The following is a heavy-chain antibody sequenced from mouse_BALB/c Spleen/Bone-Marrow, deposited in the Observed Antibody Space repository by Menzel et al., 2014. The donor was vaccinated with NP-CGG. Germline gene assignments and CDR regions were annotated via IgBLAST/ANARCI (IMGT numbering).Heavy chain of an antibody. V-gene: IGHV6-6*02. CDR2: IRLKSNNYAT. J-gene: IGHJ3*01. CDR3: TTGFAY. CDR1: GFTFSNYW. Sequence: EVQLQESGGGLVQPGGSIKLSCVASGFTFSNYWMNWVRQSPEKGLEWVAEIRLKSNNYATHYAESVKGRFTTSRDDSKSSVYLQMNDLRAEDTGIYYCTTGFAYWGQGTLVTVSA.